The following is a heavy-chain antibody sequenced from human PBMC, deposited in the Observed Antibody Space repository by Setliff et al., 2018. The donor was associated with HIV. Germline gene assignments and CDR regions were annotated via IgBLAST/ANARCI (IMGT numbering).Heavy chain of an antibody. D-gene: IGHD1-26*01. J-gene: IGHJ6*03. Sequence: PGGSLRLSCAASGFTFGNHFMAWVRQAPGKGLEWVANIKQDGVGKYYGDSGKGRFTISRDNAKNLLLLQMTSLRVDDTAVYYCVRWEQDRLDYYYMDVWGKGTSGTVSS. V-gene: IGHV3-7*03. CDR3: VRWEQDRLDYYYMDV. CDR1: GFTFGNHF. CDR2: IKQDGVGK.